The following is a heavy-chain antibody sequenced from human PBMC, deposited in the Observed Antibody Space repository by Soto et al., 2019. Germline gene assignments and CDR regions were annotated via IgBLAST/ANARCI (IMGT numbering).Heavy chain of an antibody. CDR3: ARTAGPTPFDP. Sequence: AASVKVSCKASGYTFTSYTMHWVRQAPGQRLEWMGWITAGNGNTKYSQKFQGRVTITRDTSASTVYMELNSLTSEDTAVYYCARTAGPTPFDPWGQGTPVTVSS. J-gene: IGHJ5*02. CDR1: GYTFTSYT. D-gene: IGHD6-19*01. V-gene: IGHV1-3*01. CDR2: ITAGNGNT.